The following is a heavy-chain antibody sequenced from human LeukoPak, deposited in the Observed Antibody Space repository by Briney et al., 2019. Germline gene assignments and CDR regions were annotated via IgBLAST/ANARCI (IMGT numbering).Heavy chain of an antibody. Sequence: PGGSLRLSCAASGFTFSSYSMNWVRQAPGKGLEWVSSISSSSSYIYYADSVKGRFTIPRDNAKNSLYLQMNSLRAEDTAVYYCARYQGYLYGMDVWGQGTTVTVSS. CDR1: GFTFSSYS. CDR2: ISSSSSYI. V-gene: IGHV3-21*01. CDR3: ARYQGYLYGMDV. D-gene: IGHD3-16*02. J-gene: IGHJ6*02.